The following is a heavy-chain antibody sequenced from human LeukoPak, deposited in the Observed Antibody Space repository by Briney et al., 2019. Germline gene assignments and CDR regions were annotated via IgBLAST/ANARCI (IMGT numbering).Heavy chain of an antibody. CDR1: GFTFSSYA. CDR3: AKDLYVSGFYPTSLDD. CDR2: ISGSGGST. V-gene: IGHV3-23*01. Sequence: GGSLRLSCAASGFTFSSYAMSWVRQAPGKGLEWVSAISGSGGSTYYADSVKGRFTISRDNSKSTLSLQMDTLRSEDTAVYFCAKDLYVSGFYPTSLDDWGQGTLVTVSS. J-gene: IGHJ4*02. D-gene: IGHD3-22*01.